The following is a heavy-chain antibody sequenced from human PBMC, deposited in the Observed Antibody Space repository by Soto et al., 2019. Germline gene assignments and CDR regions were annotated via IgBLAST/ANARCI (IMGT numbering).Heavy chain of an antibody. CDR3: AREAYGDYGWFDP. D-gene: IGHD4-17*01. Sequence: QVQLVQSGAEVKKPGSSVKVSCKASGGTFSSYTISWVRQAPGQGLEWMGRIIPILGIANYAQKFQGRVTITEDKATSTAYMELSSLRSEDTAVYYCAREAYGDYGWFDPWGQGTLVTVSS. CDR1: GGTFSSYT. CDR2: IIPILGIA. J-gene: IGHJ5*02. V-gene: IGHV1-69*08.